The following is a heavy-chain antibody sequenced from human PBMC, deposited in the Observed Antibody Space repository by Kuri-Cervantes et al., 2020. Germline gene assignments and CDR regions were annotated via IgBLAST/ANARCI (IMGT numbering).Heavy chain of an antibody. CDR1: GFTVSSNY. CDR3: ARGIAVAPSGMDV. D-gene: IGHD6-19*01. J-gene: IGHJ6*02. CDR2: IYSGGST. V-gene: IGHV3-53*05. Sequence: GESLKISCAASGFTVSSNYMSWVRQAPGKGLEWVSVIYSGGSTYYADSVKGRFTISRDNSKNTLYLQMNSLRAEDTAVYYCARGIAVAPSGMDVWGQGTTVTVSS.